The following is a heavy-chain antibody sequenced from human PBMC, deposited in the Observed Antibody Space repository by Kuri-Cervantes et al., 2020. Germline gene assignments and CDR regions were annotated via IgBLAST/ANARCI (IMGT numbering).Heavy chain of an antibody. D-gene: IGHD2-21*02. J-gene: IGHJ3*02. CDR3: AKAGDWDAFDI. Sequence: GGSLRLSCAASGFAFSSYALHWVRRAPGKGLEWVSAIGTGGDTYYADSVKGRFTISRDNSKNTLYLQMNSLRAEDTAVYYCAKAGDWDAFDIWGQGTMVTVSS. V-gene: IGHV3/OR16-10*01. CDR1: GFAFSSYA. CDR2: IGTGGDT.